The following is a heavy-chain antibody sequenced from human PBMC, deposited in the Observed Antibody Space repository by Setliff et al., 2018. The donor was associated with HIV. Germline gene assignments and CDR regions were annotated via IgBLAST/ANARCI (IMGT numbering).Heavy chain of an antibody. J-gene: IGHJ4*02. D-gene: IGHD1-26*01. Sequence: GASVKVSCKASGYSFDGYHMHWVRQGPGQGLEWMGWINPNSGGTNYAKKFQGRVTMTTDTSISKVYMELSSLTSADTAVDYCARDTVQATFSDYWGQGTLVTVSS. V-gene: IGHV1-2*02. CDR1: GYSFDGYH. CDR3: ARDTVQATFSDY. CDR2: INPNSGGT.